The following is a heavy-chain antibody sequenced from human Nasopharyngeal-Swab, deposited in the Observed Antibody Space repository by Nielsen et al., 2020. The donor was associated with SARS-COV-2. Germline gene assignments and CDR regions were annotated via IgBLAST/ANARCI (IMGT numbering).Heavy chain of an antibody. Sequence: GSLKISCAASGFTFSSYSMNWVRQAPGKGLEWVSSISSSSSYIYYADSVKGRFTISRDNAKNSLYLQMNSLRAEDTAVYYCARSKHSGSYYYGMDVWGQGTTVTVSS. CDR3: ARSKHSGSYYYGMDV. CDR2: ISSSSSYI. J-gene: IGHJ6*02. CDR1: GFTFSSYS. D-gene: IGHD1-26*01. V-gene: IGHV3-21*01.